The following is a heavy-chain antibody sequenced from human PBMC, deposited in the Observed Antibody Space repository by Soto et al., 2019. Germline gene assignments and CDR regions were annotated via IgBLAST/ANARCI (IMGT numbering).Heavy chain of an antibody. CDR2: ISRSSGTYT. V-gene: IGHV3-11*05. Sequence: GGSLRLSCAVSGFTFSDHYMSWIRQAPGKGLEWISFISRSSGTYTKYADSVKGRFTISRDNAGNSLYLQMNSLRAEDTAVYYCAREAWSNPDYWGQGTLVTVSS. CDR3: AREAWSNPDY. CDR1: GFTFSDHY. J-gene: IGHJ4*02. D-gene: IGHD3-3*01.